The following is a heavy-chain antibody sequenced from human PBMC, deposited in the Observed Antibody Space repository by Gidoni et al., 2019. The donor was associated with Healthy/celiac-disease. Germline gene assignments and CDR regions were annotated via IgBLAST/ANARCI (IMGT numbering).Heavy chain of an antibody. D-gene: IGHD2-21*02. CDR3: ARDRWVVTAYGYYYYYGMDV. CDR2: ITSDGCST. V-gene: IGHV3-74*01. J-gene: IGHJ6*02. CDR1: GFTFSSYW. Sequence: EVQLVESGGGLVQPGGSLRLSCAASGFTFSSYWMHWVRQAPGTVLVGVYRITSDGCSTSYADSVKGRFTISSENAKYTLYLQMNSLRAEDTAVYYCARDRWVVTAYGYYYYYGMDVWGQGTTVTVSS.